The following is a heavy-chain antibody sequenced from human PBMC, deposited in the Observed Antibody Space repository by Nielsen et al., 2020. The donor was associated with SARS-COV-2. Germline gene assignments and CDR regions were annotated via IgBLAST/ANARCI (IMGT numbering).Heavy chain of an antibody. V-gene: IGHV4-31*03. CDR2: IYFSGRT. CDR1: GGSIRSGGYY. Sequence: SETLSLTCTVSGGSIRSGGYYWRWTRPHPGKGLEWIGYIYFSGRTCYNPSLNSRVTISVDTSKNQFSLSVRSVTAADTAVYYCARESSGYYHYNYGMDVWGQGTTVTVSS. CDR3: ARESSGYYHYNYGMDV. J-gene: IGHJ6*02. D-gene: IGHD5-12*01.